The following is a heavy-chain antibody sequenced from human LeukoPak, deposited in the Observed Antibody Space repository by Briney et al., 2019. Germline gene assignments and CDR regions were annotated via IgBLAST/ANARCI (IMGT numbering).Heavy chain of an antibody. CDR3: ASSLWFGSFDY. D-gene: IGHD3-10*01. Sequence: GGSLRLSCAASGFTFDDYGMSWVRQAPGKGLEWVSGINWNGGSTGYADSVKGRFTISRDNAKNSLYLQMNSLRAEDTALYHCASSLWFGSFDYWGQGTLVTVSS. CDR1: GFTFDDYG. CDR2: INWNGGST. V-gene: IGHV3-20*01. J-gene: IGHJ4*02.